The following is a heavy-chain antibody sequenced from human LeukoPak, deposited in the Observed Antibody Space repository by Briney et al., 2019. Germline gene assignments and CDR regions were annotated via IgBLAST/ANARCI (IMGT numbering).Heavy chain of an antibody. Sequence: AGGSLRLSCAASGFTFSSYSMSWVRQAPGKGLEWVSFISSISTTIYYADSLRGRFTVSRDNAKNSLYLQMDSLRDEDTAVYFCARDGRPFDYWGQGTLATVSS. J-gene: IGHJ4*02. CDR1: GFTFSSYS. V-gene: IGHV3-48*02. CDR2: ISSISTTI. CDR3: ARDGRPFDY.